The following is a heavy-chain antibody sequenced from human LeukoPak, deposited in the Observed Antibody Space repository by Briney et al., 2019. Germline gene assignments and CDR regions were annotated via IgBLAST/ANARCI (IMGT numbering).Heavy chain of an antibody. Sequence: SETLSLTCTMSGGSISGSNYYWGWIRQPPGKGLEWIGTISSSGTTYYNPSLKSRVTISVDTSKNQFSLKLSSVTAADTAVYYCARDWKYYDSSGSDAFDIWGQGTMVTVSS. D-gene: IGHD3-22*01. CDR3: ARDWKYYDSSGSDAFDI. V-gene: IGHV4-39*07. CDR1: GGSISGSNYY. CDR2: ISSSGTT. J-gene: IGHJ3*02.